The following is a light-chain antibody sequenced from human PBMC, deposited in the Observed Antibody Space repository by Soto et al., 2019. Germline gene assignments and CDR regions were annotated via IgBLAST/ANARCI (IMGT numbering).Light chain of an antibody. J-gene: IGLJ3*02. CDR1: SGYSNYK. CDR3: GADHGSGSNFVWV. Sequence: QPMLTQPPSASASLGASVTLTCTLSSGYSNYKVDWYQQRPGKGPRFVMRVGTGGIVGSKGDGIPDRFSVLGSGLNRYLTIKNLQEEDESDYHCGADHGSGSNFVWVFGGGTQLTVL. CDR2: VGTGGIVG. V-gene: IGLV9-49*01.